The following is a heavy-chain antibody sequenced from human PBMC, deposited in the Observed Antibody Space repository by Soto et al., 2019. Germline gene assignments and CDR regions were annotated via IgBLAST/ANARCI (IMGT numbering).Heavy chain of an antibody. CDR2: TYYRSRWYN. CDR1: GDRVFGNSAA. J-gene: IGHJ4*01. Sequence: LTLPLTCAISGDRVFGNSAAWNWFRQSPSRGLEWLGRTYYRSRWYNVYAVSVKSRITATTDTSMYPFSLHLNSVTPLNTAFYSSAINFPYYVSSDCCLYYWGHGALVPVS. V-gene: IGHV6-1*01. CDR3: AINFPYYVSSDCCLYY. D-gene: IGHD2-21*02.